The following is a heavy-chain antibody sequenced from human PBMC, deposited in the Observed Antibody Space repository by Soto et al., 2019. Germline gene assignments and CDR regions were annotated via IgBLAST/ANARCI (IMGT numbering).Heavy chain of an antibody. CDR3: ARHHYYDSSGRTVNFDS. D-gene: IGHD3-22*01. CDR1: DSISGYTYY. V-gene: IGHV4-39*01. J-gene: IGHJ4*02. Sequence: SEPLSLTCTGDSISGYTYYWAWIRQSPGKGLEWIGSISSGGTTYYNPSLKSRVTLSVDTPKIQFSLKLSSVAAADTAIYYCARHHYYDSSGRTVNFDSWGQGTLVTVSS. CDR2: ISSGGTT.